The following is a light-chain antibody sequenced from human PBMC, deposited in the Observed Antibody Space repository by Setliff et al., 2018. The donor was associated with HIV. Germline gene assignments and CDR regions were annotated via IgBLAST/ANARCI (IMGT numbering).Light chain of an antibody. J-gene: IGLJ1*01. CDR3: GTWDISLNAYV. CDR2: DNT. Sequence: QSVLTQPPSVSAAPGQKVTISCSGSSSNIKNNFVSWYQQLPGTAPKLLIYDNTKRPSGIPDRISGSTSGTSATLGITGLQTGDEADYYCGTWDISLNAYVFGGGTRSPS. CDR1: SSNIKNNF. V-gene: IGLV1-51*01.